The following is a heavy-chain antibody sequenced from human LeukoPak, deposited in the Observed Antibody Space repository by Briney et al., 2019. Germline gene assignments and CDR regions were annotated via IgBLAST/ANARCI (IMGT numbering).Heavy chain of an antibody. V-gene: IGHV4-38-2*02. J-gene: IGHJ3*02. D-gene: IGHD2-2*01. Sequence: SETLSLTCTVSGYSISSGYYWGWIRQPPGKGLEWIGSIYHSGSTYYNPSLKSRVTISVDTSKNQFSLKLSSVTAADTAVYYCARGGPAPSAAFDIWGQGTMVTVSS. CDR3: ARGGPAPSAAFDI. CDR1: GYSISSGYY. CDR2: IYHSGST.